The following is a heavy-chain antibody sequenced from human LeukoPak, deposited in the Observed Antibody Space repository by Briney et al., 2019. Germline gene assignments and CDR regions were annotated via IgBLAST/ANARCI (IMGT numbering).Heavy chain of an antibody. CDR3: ARGPLHVVVPAATWFDR. D-gene: IGHD2-2*01. CDR1: GFSFSNYW. CDR2: INHDGSEK. J-gene: IGHJ5*02. Sequence: GGSLRLSCAASGFSFSNYWMSWVRQAPGKGLEWVAHINHDGSEKYYVDSVKGRFTISRDNAKNSLYLQMNSLRAEDTAVYYCARGPLHVVVPAATWFDRWGQGILVTVSS. V-gene: IGHV3-7*02.